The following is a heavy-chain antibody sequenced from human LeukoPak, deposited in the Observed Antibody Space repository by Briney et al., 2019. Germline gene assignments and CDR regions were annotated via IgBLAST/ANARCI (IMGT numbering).Heavy chain of an antibody. CDR2: ISGSGGST. J-gene: IGHJ4*02. Sequence: PGGSLRLSCAASGFTSSSYAMSWVRQAPGKGLEWVSAISGSGGSTYYADSVKGRFTISRDNSKDTLYLQMNSLRAEDTAVYYCATDPTYCSGGSCYEARGYWGQGTLVTVSS. CDR1: GFTSSSYA. V-gene: IGHV3-23*01. D-gene: IGHD2-15*01. CDR3: ATDPTYCSGGSCYEARGY.